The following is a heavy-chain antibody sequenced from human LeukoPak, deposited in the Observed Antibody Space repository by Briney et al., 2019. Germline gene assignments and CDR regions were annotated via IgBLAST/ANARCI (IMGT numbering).Heavy chain of an antibody. CDR3: AKVRGYCSSTSCYTPYYFDY. Sequence: GGSLRLSCAASGFTFSSYAMSWVRQAPGKGLEWVSAISGSGGSTYYADSVKGRFTISRDNSKNTLYLQMNSLRAEDTAVCYCAKVRGYCSSTSCYTPYYFDYWGQGTLVTVSS. CDR1: GFTFSSYA. V-gene: IGHV3-23*01. D-gene: IGHD2-2*02. CDR2: ISGSGGST. J-gene: IGHJ4*02.